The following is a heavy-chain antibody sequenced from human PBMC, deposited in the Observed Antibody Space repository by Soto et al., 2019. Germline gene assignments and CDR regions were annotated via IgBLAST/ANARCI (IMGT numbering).Heavy chain of an antibody. CDR3: ARAIFGVVITDYNYGMDV. CDR1: GGSISSGGYY. J-gene: IGHJ6*02. CDR2: IYYSGST. D-gene: IGHD3-3*01. V-gene: IGHV4-31*03. Sequence: SETLSLTCTVSGGSISSGGYYWSWIRQHPGKGLEWIGYIYYSGSTYYNPSLKSRVTISVDTSKNQFSLKLSSVTAADTAVYYCARAIFGVVITDYNYGMDVWGQGTTVTVSS.